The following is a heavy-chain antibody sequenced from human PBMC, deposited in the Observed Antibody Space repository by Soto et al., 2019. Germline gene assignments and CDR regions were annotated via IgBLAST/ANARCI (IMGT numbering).Heavy chain of an antibody. CDR3: GRDMGYCSGGSCYSAFDI. J-gene: IGHJ3*02. V-gene: IGHV4-59*01. CDR1: GGSISSYY. CDR2: IYYSGST. Sequence: SETLSLTCTVSGGSISSYYWSWIRQPPGKGLEWIGYIYYSGSTNYNPSLKSRVTISVDTSKNQFSLKLSSVTAADTAVYYCGRDMGYCSGGSCYSAFDIWGQGTMVTVSS. D-gene: IGHD2-15*01.